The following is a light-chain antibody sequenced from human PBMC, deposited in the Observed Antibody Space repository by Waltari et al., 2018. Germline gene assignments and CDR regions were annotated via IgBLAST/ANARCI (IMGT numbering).Light chain of an antibody. Sequence: DIQMTQSPSSLSASVGDRVSIPCRASQDIGNYLAWYQKKPGKAPKLLFKAASVLQAGVPSRFSGSGSGTDFTLTISSLQPEDAATYFCLKYVTAPPTFGQGTKVEIK. V-gene: IGKV1-27*01. CDR1: QDIGNY. J-gene: IGKJ1*01. CDR2: AAS. CDR3: LKYVTAPPT.